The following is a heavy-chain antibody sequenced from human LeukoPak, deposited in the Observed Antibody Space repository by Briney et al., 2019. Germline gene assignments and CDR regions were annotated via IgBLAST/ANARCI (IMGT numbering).Heavy chain of an antibody. D-gene: IGHD3-22*01. Sequence: SVKVSCKASGGTLSSYTISWVRQAPGQGLEWMGRIIPILGIANYAQKFQGRVTITADKSTSTAYMELSSLRSEDTAVYYCASYDSSGYYNSLFFDYWGQGTLVTVSS. J-gene: IGHJ4*02. CDR2: IIPILGIA. V-gene: IGHV1-69*02. CDR1: GGTLSSYT. CDR3: ASYDSSGYYNSLFFDY.